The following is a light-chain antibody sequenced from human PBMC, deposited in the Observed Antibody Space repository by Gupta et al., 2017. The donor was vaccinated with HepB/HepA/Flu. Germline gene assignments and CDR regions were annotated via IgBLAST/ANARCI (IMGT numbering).Light chain of an antibody. CDR2: DVS. CDR3: NSFTTRGTYV. J-gene: IGLJ1*01. Sequence: QSALTQPASVSGSPGQSITIPCTGASSDVGAYNYVSWYQQHPGRAPKLIIHDVSNRPSGVSSRFSGSKSDNTASLTISGLQAEDGADYYCNSFTTRGTYVFGSGTKVTVL. V-gene: IGLV2-14*03. CDR1: SSDVGAYNY.